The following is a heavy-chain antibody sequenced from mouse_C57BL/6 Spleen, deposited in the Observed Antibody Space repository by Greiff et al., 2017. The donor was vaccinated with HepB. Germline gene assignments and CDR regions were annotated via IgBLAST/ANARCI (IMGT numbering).Heavy chain of an antibody. CDR1: GYTFTSYW. J-gene: IGHJ4*01. D-gene: IGHD2-4*01. Sequence: VQLQQSGAELVKPGASVKLSCKASGYTFTSYWMHWVKQRPGRGLEWIGRIDPNSGGTKYNEKFKSKATLTVDKPSSTAYMQLSSLTSEDSAVYYCARSEGIYYDYDEAMDYWGQGTSVTVSS. V-gene: IGHV1-72*01. CDR2: IDPNSGGT. CDR3: ARSEGIYYDYDEAMDY.